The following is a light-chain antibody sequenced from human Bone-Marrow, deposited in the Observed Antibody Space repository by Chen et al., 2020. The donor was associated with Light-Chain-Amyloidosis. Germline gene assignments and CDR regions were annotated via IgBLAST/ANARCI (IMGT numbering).Light chain of an antibody. J-gene: IGLJ3*02. CDR2: TDD. Sequence: QSVLTQPPSASETPGQRVSISCSGGSSNIGTNTVNWYRQLPGTAPKLLTYTDDQRPSGVPDRLSGSKSGTSASLTISGLQSDDEADYYCAAWDDDLNGWVFGGGTKLTVL. CDR3: AAWDDDLNGWV. CDR1: SSNIGTNT. V-gene: IGLV1-44*01.